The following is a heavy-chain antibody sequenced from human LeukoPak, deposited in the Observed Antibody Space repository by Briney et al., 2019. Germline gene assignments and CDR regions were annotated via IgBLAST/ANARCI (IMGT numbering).Heavy chain of an antibody. CDR1: GYTFTSYA. Sequence: ASVKVSCKASGYTFTSYAMNWVRQAPGQGLEWMGWINTNTGNPTYAQGFTGRFVFSLDTSVSTAYLQISSLKAEDTAAYYCARDGARLNYYDSSGYSSYWGQGTLVTVSS. D-gene: IGHD3-22*01. V-gene: IGHV7-4-1*02. CDR2: INTNTGNP. J-gene: IGHJ4*02. CDR3: ARDGARLNYYDSSGYSSY.